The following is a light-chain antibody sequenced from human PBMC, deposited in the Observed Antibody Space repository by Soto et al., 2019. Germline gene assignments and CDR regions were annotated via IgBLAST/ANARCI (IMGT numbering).Light chain of an antibody. CDR2: DAS. CDR1: QSVSSY. J-gene: IGKJ1*01. Sequence: EIVVTQSPATLSLSPGERATLSCRASQSVSSYLAWYQQKPGQAPRLLIYDASNRATGIPARFSGSGSGTDFTLTISSLEPEDFAVYYCQQRSNWPRGTFGQGTKVDIK. CDR3: QQRSNWPRGT. V-gene: IGKV3-11*01.